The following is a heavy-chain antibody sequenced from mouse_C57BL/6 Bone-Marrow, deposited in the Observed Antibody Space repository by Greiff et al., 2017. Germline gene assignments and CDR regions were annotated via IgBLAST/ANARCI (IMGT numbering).Heavy chain of an antibody. CDR2: INPGSGGT. Sequence: VQLQQSGAELVRPGTSVKVSCKASGYAFTNYLIEWVKQRPGQGLEWIGVINPGSGGTHYNEKFKGKATLTADKSSSTAYMQLSSLTSEDSAVSFCARWGGTTVVGDWYFDVWGTGTTVTVSS. CDR3: ARWGGTTVVGDWYFDV. CDR1: GYAFTNYL. J-gene: IGHJ1*03. D-gene: IGHD1-1*01. V-gene: IGHV1-54*01.